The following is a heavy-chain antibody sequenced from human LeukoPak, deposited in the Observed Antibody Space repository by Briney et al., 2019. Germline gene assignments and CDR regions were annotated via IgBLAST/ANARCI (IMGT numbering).Heavy chain of an antibody. CDR3: ARDQRTYYYDSSGQSHFDY. CDR1: GGTFSSYA. V-gene: IGHV1-69*13. J-gene: IGHJ4*02. D-gene: IGHD3-22*01. Sequence: SVTVSCTASGGTFSSYAISWVRQAPGQGLEWMGGIIPIFGTANYAQKFQGRVTITADESTSTAYMELSSLRSEDTAVYYCARDQRTYYYDSSGQSHFDYWGQGTLVTVSS. CDR2: IIPIFGTA.